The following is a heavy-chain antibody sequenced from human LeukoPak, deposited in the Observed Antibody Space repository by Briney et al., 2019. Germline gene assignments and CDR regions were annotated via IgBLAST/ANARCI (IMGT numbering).Heavy chain of an antibody. Sequence: PGGSLRLSCAASGFTFSDYYMSWIRQAPGKGLEWVSYISSSSSYTNYADSVKGRFTISRGNAKNSLYLQMNSLRAEDTAVYYCARVQAQLSNAFDIWGQGTMVTVSS. J-gene: IGHJ3*02. V-gene: IGHV3-11*06. D-gene: IGHD3-16*02. CDR1: GFTFSDYY. CDR3: ARVQAQLSNAFDI. CDR2: ISSSSSYT.